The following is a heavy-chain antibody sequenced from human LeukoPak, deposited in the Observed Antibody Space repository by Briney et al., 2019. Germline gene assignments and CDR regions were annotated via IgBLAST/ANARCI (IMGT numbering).Heavy chain of an antibody. Sequence: PPETLSLTCTVSGGSISTNYWSWIRQPPGKGLEWIGYIYYSGSTNYNPSLKSRVTISMDTSKSQFSLKLSSVTAADTAIYYCARYSSSTWLGFDYWGQGTLVTVSS. CDR2: IYYSGST. CDR3: ARYSSSTWLGFDY. J-gene: IGHJ4*02. D-gene: IGHD6-13*01. V-gene: IGHV4-59*13. CDR1: GGSISTNY.